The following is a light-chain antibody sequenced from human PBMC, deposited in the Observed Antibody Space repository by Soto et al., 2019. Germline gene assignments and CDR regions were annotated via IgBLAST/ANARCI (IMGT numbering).Light chain of an antibody. CDR1: SSDVGGYNY. Sequence: QSALTQPPSASGSPGQSVTISCTGTSSDVGGYNYASWYQQHPGKAPKLMIYEVTKRPSGVPDRFSGSKSGNTASLTVSGLLAEDEADYYCSSHAGINNVVFGGGTKLTVL. CDR3: SSHAGINNVV. CDR2: EVT. J-gene: IGLJ3*02. V-gene: IGLV2-8*01.